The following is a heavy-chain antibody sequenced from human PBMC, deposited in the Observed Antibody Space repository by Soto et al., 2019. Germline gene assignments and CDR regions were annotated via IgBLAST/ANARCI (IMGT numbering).Heavy chain of an antibody. CDR1: GVTFTSSA. Sequence: GASVKVSCKASGVTFTSSAVQWVRQARGQRLEWIGWIVVGSGNTNYAQKFQERVTITRDMSTSTAYMELSSLRSEDTAVYYCAAAGGGSGSYYAWLYGMDVWGQGTTVTVSS. D-gene: IGHD3-10*01. V-gene: IGHV1-58*01. J-gene: IGHJ6*02. CDR3: AAAGGGSGSYYAWLYGMDV. CDR2: IVVGSGNT.